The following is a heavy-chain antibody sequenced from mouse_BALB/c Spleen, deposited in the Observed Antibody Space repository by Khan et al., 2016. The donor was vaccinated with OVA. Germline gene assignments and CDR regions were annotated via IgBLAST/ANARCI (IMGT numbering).Heavy chain of an antibody. CDR2: ISGDSNTI. D-gene: IGHD1-1*01. V-gene: IGHV5-17*02. CDR3: ATSYFYGYYFDY. Sequence: EVELVESGGGLVQPGGSRKLSCAASGFTFSSYGMHWVRQAPERGLEWVAYISGDSNTIYYADTVKGRFTISRDNPRNTLFLQMTSQMSEDTASYYWATSYFYGYYFDYWGPGTTLTVSS. J-gene: IGHJ2*01. CDR1: GFTFSSYG.